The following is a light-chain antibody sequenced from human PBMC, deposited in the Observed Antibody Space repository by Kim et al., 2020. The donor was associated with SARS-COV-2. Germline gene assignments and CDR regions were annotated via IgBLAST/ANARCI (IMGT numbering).Light chain of an antibody. CDR3: QVWESSSDLWV. Sequence: APGKTARITCGGDNMATKGVHWYQQKPGQAPLLVIFLDSDRPSGIPERFSGSNSWNTATLTISRVEAGDEADYYCQVWESSSDLWVFGGGTQLTVL. CDR2: LDS. J-gene: IGLJ3*02. CDR1: NMATKG. V-gene: IGLV3-21*01.